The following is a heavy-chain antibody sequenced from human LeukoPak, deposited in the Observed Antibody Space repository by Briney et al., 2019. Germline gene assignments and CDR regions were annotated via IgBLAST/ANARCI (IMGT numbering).Heavy chain of an antibody. V-gene: IGHV3-23*01. D-gene: IGHD6-19*01. CDR2: LSRSGDKS. CDR3: AKERSAGWPFDY. Sequence: GRSLRLSCAASGFTFSTYAMTWVRQAPGKGLEWVSGLSRSGDKSYYADSVKGRFTISRDNSKNTLYLQMNSLRAEDTAIYFCAKERSAGWPFDYWGQGTLVTVSS. J-gene: IGHJ4*02. CDR1: GFTFSTYA.